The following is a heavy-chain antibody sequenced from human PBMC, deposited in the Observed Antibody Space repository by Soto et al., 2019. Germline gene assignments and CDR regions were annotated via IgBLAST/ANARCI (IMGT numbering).Heavy chain of an antibody. CDR1: GGSISSGGYY. Sequence: QVQLQESGPGLVKPSQTLSLTCTVSGGSISSGGYYWSWIRQHPGKGLEWIGYIYYSGSTYYNPSLKSRVTISVDTSKNQFSLKLSSVTAADTAVYYCARQTGDYPRSYYFDYWGQGTLVTVSS. D-gene: IGHD4-17*01. J-gene: IGHJ4*02. V-gene: IGHV4-31*03. CDR2: IYYSGST. CDR3: ARQTGDYPRSYYFDY.